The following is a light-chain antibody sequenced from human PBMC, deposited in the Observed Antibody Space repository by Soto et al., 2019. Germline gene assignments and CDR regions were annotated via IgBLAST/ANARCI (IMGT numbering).Light chain of an antibody. CDR2: GAS. Sequence: EIVLTQSPGTLSLSPGERATLSCRASQSVSSNFLAWYQQKPGQAPRLLIYGASNRATGIPDRFSGSGSGTDFTLTISRLEPEDFATYYCQQSNAFPVTFGQGTRLEIK. V-gene: IGKV3-20*01. CDR1: QSVSSNF. J-gene: IGKJ5*01. CDR3: QQSNAFPVT.